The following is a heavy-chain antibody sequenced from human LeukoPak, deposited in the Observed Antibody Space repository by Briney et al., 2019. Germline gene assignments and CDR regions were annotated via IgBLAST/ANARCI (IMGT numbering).Heavy chain of an antibody. CDR2: INPNSGGT. D-gene: IGHD6-19*01. Sequence: ASVKVSCKASGYTFTGYYMHWVRQAPGQGLEWMGQINPNSGGTNYAQKFQGRVTMTRDTSISTAYMELSRLRSDDTAVYYCARDRPSSSGYYGMDVWGQGTTVTVSS. J-gene: IGHJ6*02. CDR1: GYTFTGYY. V-gene: IGHV1-2*06. CDR3: ARDRPSSSGYYGMDV.